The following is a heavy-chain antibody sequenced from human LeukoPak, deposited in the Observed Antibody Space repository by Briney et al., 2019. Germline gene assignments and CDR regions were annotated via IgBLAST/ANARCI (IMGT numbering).Heavy chain of an antibody. CDR2: ISSSGSTI. D-gene: IGHD5-18*01. V-gene: IGHV3-48*03. J-gene: IGHJ4*02. Sequence: PGGSLRLSCAASGFTFSSYEMNWVRQAPVKGLEWVSYISSSGSTIYYADSVKGRFTISRDNAKNSLYLQMNSLRAEDTAVYYCARAEQLWLLGGWGQGTLVTVSS. CDR3: ARAEQLWLLGG. CDR1: GFTFSSYE.